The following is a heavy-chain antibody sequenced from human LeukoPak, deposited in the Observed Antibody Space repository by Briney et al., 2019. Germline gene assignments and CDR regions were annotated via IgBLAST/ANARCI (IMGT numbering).Heavy chain of an antibody. D-gene: IGHD3-3*01. CDR2: ISAYNGNT. CDR3: ARTSIFGVVTKRGDAFDI. Sequence: EASVKVSCKASGYTFTSYGISWVRQAPGQGLEWMGWISAYNGNTNYAQKLQGRVTMTTDTSTSTAYMELRSLRSDDTAVYYCARTSIFGVVTKRGDAFDIWGQGTMVTVSS. CDR1: GYTFTSYG. J-gene: IGHJ3*02. V-gene: IGHV1-18*01.